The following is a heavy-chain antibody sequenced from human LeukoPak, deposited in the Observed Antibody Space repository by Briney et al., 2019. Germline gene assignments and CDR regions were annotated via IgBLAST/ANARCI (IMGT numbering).Heavy chain of an antibody. CDR1: GFTFSSYE. J-gene: IGHJ6*03. D-gene: IGHD3-3*01. Sequence: HPGGSLRLSCAASGFTFSSYEMNWVRQAPGKGLEWVSYISSSGSTIYYEDSVKGRFTISRDNAKNSLYLQMNSLRAEDTAVYYCARAPYTIFGAMDVWGKGTTVTVSS. V-gene: IGHV3-48*03. CDR2: ISSSGSTI. CDR3: ARAPYTIFGAMDV.